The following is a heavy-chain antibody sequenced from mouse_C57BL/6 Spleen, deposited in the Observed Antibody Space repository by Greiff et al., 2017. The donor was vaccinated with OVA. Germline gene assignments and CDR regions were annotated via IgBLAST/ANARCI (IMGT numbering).Heavy chain of an antibody. Sequence: QVQLQQSGAELVKPGASVKLSCKASGYTFTSYWMHWVKQRPGQGLEWIGMIHPNSGSTNYNEKFKSKTTLTVDKSSSTAYMQLSSLTSEDSAVYYCARGYGRSYWYFDVWGTGTTVTVSS. V-gene: IGHV1-64*01. CDR1: GYTFTSYW. CDR2: IHPNSGST. J-gene: IGHJ1*03. CDR3: ARGYGRSYWYFDV. D-gene: IGHD1-1*01.